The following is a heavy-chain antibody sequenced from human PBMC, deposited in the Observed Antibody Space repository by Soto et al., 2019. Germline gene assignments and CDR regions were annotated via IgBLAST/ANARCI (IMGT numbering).Heavy chain of an antibody. CDR1: GVSISQGWW. V-gene: IGHV4-4*02. D-gene: IGHD4-17*01. Sequence: KPSETLSLTCTASGVSISQGWWRGWVRQVPGKGVEWFGEIHNSGTTHYNPALMSRVTVSVDKSKNRFFLRLNAVTAADTAIYTCARNGDYALDNWGPGTLVTVSS. CDR3: ARNGDYALDN. CDR2: IHNSGTT. J-gene: IGHJ4*02.